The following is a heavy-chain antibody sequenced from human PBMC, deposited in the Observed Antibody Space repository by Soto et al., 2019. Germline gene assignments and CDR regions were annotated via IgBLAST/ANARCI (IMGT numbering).Heavy chain of an antibody. CDR1: GFTFSSYS. V-gene: IGHV3-21*01. D-gene: IGHD3-16*02. CDR3: ARGGGIWGSYRYFDY. Sequence: ESGGGLVKPGGSLRLSCAASGFTFSSYSMNWVRQAPGKGLEWVSSISSSSSYIYYADSVKGRFTISRDNAKNSLYLQMNSLRAEDTAVYYCARGGGIWGSYRYFDYWGQGTLVTVSS. CDR2: ISSSSSYI. J-gene: IGHJ4*02.